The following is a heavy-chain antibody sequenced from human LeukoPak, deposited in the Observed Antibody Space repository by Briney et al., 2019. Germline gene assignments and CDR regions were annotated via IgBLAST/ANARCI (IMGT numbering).Heavy chain of an antibody. CDR1: GGSISSYY. CDR3: ARPYSSGYRGGAFDI. J-gene: IGHJ3*02. D-gene: IGHD3-22*01. CDR2: IYYSGST. V-gene: IGHV4-59*08. Sequence: SETLSLTCTVSGGSISSYYWSWIRQPPGKGLEWIGYIYYSGSTNYSPSLKSRVTISADTSKNQFSLKLSSVTAADTAVYYCARPYSSGYRGGAFDIWGQGTMVTVSS.